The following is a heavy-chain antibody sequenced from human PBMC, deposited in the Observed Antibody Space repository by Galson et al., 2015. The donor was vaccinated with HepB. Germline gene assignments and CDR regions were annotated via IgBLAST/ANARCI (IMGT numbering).Heavy chain of an antibody. CDR2: ISGSGGST. Sequence: SLRLSCAASGFTFSSYAMSWVRQAPGKGLEWVSAISGSGGSTYYADSVKGRFTISRDNSKNTLYLQMNSLRAEDTAVYYCTRDFPYYYDSSGYYYVFDPWGQGTLVTVSS. CDR3: TRDFPYYYDSSGYYYVFDP. D-gene: IGHD3-22*01. CDR1: GFTFSSYA. V-gene: IGHV3-23*01. J-gene: IGHJ5*02.